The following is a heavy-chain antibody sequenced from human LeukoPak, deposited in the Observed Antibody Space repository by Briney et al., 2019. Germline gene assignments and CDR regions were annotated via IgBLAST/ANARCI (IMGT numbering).Heavy chain of an antibody. Sequence: GGSLSLSWAASGFTFRNNWMSWVRQAPGKGLECVANIKKDGSEKYYINSVKGRFTISRDNAKNSLYLQMDSLGAEDTALYYCVKDAGTAWGQGTLVTVSS. J-gene: IGHJ5*02. CDR1: GFTFRNNW. V-gene: IGHV3-7*01. CDR2: IKKDGSEK. CDR3: VKDAGTA. D-gene: IGHD2-8*02.